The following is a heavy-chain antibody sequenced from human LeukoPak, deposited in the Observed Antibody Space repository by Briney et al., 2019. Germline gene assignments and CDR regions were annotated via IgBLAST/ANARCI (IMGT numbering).Heavy chain of an antibody. CDR2: ISASAAMT. CDR1: GFTFNNYV. D-gene: IGHD1-26*01. Sequence: GGSLRLSCEASGFTFNNYVMTWVRQTPGKGLEWVSSISASAAMTYYADSVKGRFTVSRDNSNNRLYLQMSGLTAADTAVYYCAKDRSIGTYYTFDHWGQGTLVTVSS. J-gene: IGHJ4*02. V-gene: IGHV3-23*01. CDR3: AKDRSIGTYYTFDH.